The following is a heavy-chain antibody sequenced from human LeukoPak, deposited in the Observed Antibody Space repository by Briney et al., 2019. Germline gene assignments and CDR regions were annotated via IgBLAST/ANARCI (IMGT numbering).Heavy chain of an antibody. CDR1: GGSISSGGYY. Sequence: SETLSLTCTVSGGSISSGGYYWSWIRQHPGKGLEWIGYIYYSGSAYYNPSLKSRVTISVDTSKNQFSLKLSSVTAADTAVYYCARWVAIHYCDSSGEIVDSVRYYFDYWGQGTLVTVSS. CDR3: ARWVAIHYCDSSGEIVDSVRYYFDY. J-gene: IGHJ4*02. CDR2: IYYSGSA. D-gene: IGHD3-22*01. V-gene: IGHV4-31*03.